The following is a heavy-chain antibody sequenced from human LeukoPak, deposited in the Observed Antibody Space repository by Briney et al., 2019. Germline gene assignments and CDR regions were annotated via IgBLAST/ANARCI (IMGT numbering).Heavy chain of an antibody. D-gene: IGHD3-9*01. CDR1: GGSFSGYY. Sequence: SDTLSLTCTVYGGSFSGYYWSWIRQPPGQGLEWIGEINHSGSTNYNPSLKSRVTISVDTSKNQFSLKLSSVPAADTAVYYCARATDILTGYWGHRFDPWGQGTLVTVSS. J-gene: IGHJ5*02. V-gene: IGHV4-34*01. CDR3: ARATDILTGYWGHRFDP. CDR2: INHSGST.